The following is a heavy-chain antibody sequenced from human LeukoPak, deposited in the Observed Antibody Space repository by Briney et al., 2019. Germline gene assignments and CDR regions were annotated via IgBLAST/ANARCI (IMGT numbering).Heavy chain of an antibody. Sequence: GASVKVSCKASGFTFTSSAMQWVRQARGQRLEWIGWIVVGSGNTNYAQKFQERVTITRDMSTSTAYMELSSLRSEDTAVYYCAASREGMATNPFDYWGQGTLVTVSS. D-gene: IGHD5-12*01. J-gene: IGHJ4*02. CDR1: GFTFTSSA. CDR3: AASREGMATNPFDY. V-gene: IGHV1-58*02. CDR2: IVVGSGNT.